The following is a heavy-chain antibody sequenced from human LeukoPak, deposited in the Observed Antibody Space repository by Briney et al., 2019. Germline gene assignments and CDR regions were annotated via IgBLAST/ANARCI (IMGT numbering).Heavy chain of an antibody. CDR1: GYTFTSYG. CDR3: AREYCSGGSCYWGDFDY. J-gene: IGHJ4*02. CDR2: ISAYNGNT. D-gene: IGHD2-15*01. Sequence: ASVKVSCKASGYTFTSYGISWVRQAPGQGLEWMGWISAYNGNTNYAQKLQGRVTMTTDTSTSTAYMELRSLRSDDTAVYYCAREYCSGGSCYWGDFDYWGQGTLATVSS. V-gene: IGHV1-18*04.